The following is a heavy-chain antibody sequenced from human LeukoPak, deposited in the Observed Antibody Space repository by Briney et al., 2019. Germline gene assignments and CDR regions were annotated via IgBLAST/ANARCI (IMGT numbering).Heavy chain of an antibody. V-gene: IGHV3-23*01. CDR2: ISGSGGST. D-gene: IGHD3-22*01. CDR1: GFTFSSYA. J-gene: IGHJ1*01. Sequence: GGSLRLSCAASGFTFSSYAMSWVRQAPGKGLEWVSAISGSGGSTYYADSVKGRFTISRDNSKNTLYLQMNSLRAEDTAVYYCAKGQSYDSSGYYYGEYFQHWGQGTLVTVSS. CDR3: AKGQSYDSSGYYYGEYFQH.